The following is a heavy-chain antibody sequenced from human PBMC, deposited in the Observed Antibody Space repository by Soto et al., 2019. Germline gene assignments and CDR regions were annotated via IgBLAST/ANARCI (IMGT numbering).Heavy chain of an antibody. J-gene: IGHJ4*02. Sequence: KESGPTLVKPTQTLTLTCTFSGFALSSTRMAVGWIRQPPGKALEWLALIYWDDDKRYSPFLKSRLTITKATSKNQVVLTMSNMAPVDTASYYCAHIVVAGLGYYFAYWGQGTLVTVSA. CDR1: GFALSSTRMA. CDR2: IYWDDDK. V-gene: IGHV2-5*02. CDR3: AHIVVAGLGYYFAY. D-gene: IGHD6-19*01.